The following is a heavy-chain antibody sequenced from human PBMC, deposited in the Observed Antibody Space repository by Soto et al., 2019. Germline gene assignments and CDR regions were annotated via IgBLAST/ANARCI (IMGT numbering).Heavy chain of an antibody. J-gene: IGHJ6*02. CDR2: ISYDGSNK. CDR3: ARDRDYVPSTEYYYYYGMDV. CDR1: GFTFSSYA. D-gene: IGHD4-17*01. V-gene: IGHV3-30-3*01. Sequence: QVQLVESGGGVVQPGRSLRLSCAASGFTFSSYAMHWVRQAPGKGPEWVAVISYDGSNKYYADSVKGRFTISRDNSKNTLYLQMSSLRAEDTAVYYCARDRDYVPSTEYYYYYGMDVWGQGATVTGSS.